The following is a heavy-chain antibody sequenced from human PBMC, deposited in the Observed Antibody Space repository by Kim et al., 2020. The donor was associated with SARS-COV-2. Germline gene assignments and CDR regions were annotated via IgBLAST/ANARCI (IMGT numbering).Heavy chain of an antibody. D-gene: IGHD3-16*01. J-gene: IGHJ4*02. CDR3: TSSLG. CDR2: TRSSSSI. Sequence: TRSSSSIYYADSVKGRFTISRDNAKNSLYLQMNSLRAEDTAVYYCTSSLGGGQGTLVTVSS. V-gene: IGHV3-21*01.